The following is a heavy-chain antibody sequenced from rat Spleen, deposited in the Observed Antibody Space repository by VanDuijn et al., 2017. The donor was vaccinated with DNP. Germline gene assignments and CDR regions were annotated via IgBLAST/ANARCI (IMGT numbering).Heavy chain of an antibody. CDR2: INYDGSRT. CDR1: GFTFSDYN. J-gene: IGHJ2*01. D-gene: IGHD1-2*01. CDR3: ASAIGDY. V-gene: IGHV5S10*01. Sequence: EVQLVESGGGLVQPGNSLKLSCAASGFTFSDYNMAWVRQAPKKGLEWVAYINYDGSRTYYRDSVKGRFTISRDNAKSTLYLQMDSLRSEDTATYYCASAIGDYWGQGVMVTVSS.